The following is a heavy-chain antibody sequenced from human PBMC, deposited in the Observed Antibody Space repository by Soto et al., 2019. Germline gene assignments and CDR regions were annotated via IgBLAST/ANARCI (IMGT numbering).Heavy chain of an antibody. CDR2: MTPNSGNT. D-gene: IGHD4-17*01. J-gene: IGHJ4*02. CDR3: ARRAYGVYAGFDF. CDR1: GYTFTSHD. Sequence: QVQLVQSGAEVKKPGASVKVSCKASGYTFTSHDINWVRQATGQGLEWMGWMTPNSGNTGYAQKFQGRVTMTRNTSISTAYMELSSRRSEDTAVYYCARRAYGVYAGFDFWGQGTLVTVSS. V-gene: IGHV1-8*01.